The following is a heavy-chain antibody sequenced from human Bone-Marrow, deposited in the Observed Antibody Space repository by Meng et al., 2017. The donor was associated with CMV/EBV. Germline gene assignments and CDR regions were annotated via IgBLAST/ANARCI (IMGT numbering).Heavy chain of an antibody. V-gene: IGHV3-30*04. D-gene: IGHD5-12*01. Sequence: WGSLRLSCAASGFTFSSYAMHWVRQAPGKGLEWVAVISYDGSNKYYADSVKGRFTISRDNSKNTLYLQMNSLRAEDTAVYYCARGRLSGYSGYDHYYYYGMDVWGQGTTVTVSS. J-gene: IGHJ6*02. CDR1: GFTFSSYA. CDR2: ISYDGSNK. CDR3: ARGRLSGYSGYDHYYYYGMDV.